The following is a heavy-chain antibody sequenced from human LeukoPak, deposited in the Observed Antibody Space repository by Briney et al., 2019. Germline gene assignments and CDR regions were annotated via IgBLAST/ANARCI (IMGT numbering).Heavy chain of an antibody. J-gene: IGHJ4*02. CDR3: ARYSSSSFHY. Sequence: GESLKISCKGSGYTFTAYWIGWVRQKPGKGLEFMGMIYAGDSDTRYSPSFQGQVTMSADKSINTAYLQWRSLQASDTATYYCARYSSSSFHYWGQGTLVTASS. CDR2: IYAGDSDT. CDR1: GYTFTAYW. V-gene: IGHV5-51*01. D-gene: IGHD4-11*01.